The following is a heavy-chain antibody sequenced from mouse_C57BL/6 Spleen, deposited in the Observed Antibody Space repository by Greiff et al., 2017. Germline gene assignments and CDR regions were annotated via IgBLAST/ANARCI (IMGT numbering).Heavy chain of an antibody. CDR1: GFTFSDYG. J-gene: IGHJ3*01. V-gene: IGHV5-17*01. D-gene: IGHD1-1*01. CDR3: ARDHYYGSSYDGFAY. Sequence: EVKVVESGGGLVKPGGSLKLSCAASGFTFSDYGMHWVRQAPEKGLEWVAYISSGSSTIYYADTVNGRFTISRDNAKNTLFLQMTSLRAEDTAMYYCARDHYYGSSYDGFAYWGQGTLVTVSA. CDR2: ISSGSSTI.